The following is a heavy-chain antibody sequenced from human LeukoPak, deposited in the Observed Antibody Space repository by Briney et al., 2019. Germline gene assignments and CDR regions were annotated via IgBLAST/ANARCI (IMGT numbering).Heavy chain of an antibody. V-gene: IGHV1-8*03. CDR3: ARGAVPAAIRYYYMDV. CDR2: MNPNSGNT. D-gene: IGHD2-2*02. CDR1: GYTFTSYD. J-gene: IGHJ6*03. Sequence: ASVKVSCKASGYTFTSYDINWVRQATGQGLEWMGWMNPNSGNTGYAQKFQGRVTITRNTSISTAYMELSSLRSEDTAVYYCARGAVPAAIRYYYMDVWGKGTTVTVSS.